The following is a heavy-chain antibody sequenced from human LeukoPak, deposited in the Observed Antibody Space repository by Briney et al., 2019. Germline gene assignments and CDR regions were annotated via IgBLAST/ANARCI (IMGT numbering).Heavy chain of an antibody. D-gene: IGHD3-9*01. V-gene: IGHV1-69*13. J-gene: IGHJ4*02. Sequence: GASVKVSCKASGGTFSSYAISWVRQAPGQGLEWMGGIIPIFGTANYAQKFQGRVTITADESTSTAYMELSSLRSEDTAVYYCAREADDILTGKLYYFDYWGQGTLVTVSS. CDR2: IIPIFGTA. CDR1: GGTFSSYA. CDR3: AREADDILTGKLYYFDY.